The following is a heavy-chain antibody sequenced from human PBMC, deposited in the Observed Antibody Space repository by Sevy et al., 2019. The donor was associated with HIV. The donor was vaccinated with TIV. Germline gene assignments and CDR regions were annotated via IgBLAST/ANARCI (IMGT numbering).Heavy chain of an antibody. D-gene: IGHD6-6*01. CDR1: GYSISSGYY. CDR3: ARPGRSSSSFYFDY. CDR2: IYHSGST. J-gene: IGHJ4*02. V-gene: IGHV4-38-2*01. Sequence: SETLSLTCAVSGYSISSGYYWGWIRQPPGKGLEWIGSIYHSGSTYYNPSLKSRVTISVDTSKNQFSLKLGSVTAADTAVYYCARPGRSSSSFYFDYWGQGTLVTVSP.